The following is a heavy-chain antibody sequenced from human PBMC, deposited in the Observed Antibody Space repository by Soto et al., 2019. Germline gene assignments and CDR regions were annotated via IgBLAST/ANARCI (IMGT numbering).Heavy chain of an antibody. D-gene: IGHD6-19*01. Sequence: ASVKVSCKASGYTFTGYYMHWVRQAPGRGLEWMGWINPNSGGTNYAQKFQGWVTMTRDTSISTAYMELSRLRSDDTAVYYCARGPIAVAGTDPGYYYGMDVWGQGTTVTVSS. V-gene: IGHV1-2*04. J-gene: IGHJ6*02. CDR2: INPNSGGT. CDR3: ARGPIAVAGTDPGYYYGMDV. CDR1: GYTFTGYY.